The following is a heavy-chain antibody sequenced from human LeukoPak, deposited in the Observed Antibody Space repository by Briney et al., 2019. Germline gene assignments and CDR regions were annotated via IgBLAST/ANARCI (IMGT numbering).Heavy chain of an antibody. V-gene: IGHV5-51*01. Sequence: GESLKISCKGSGYSFTTSWIGWVRPMPGKGLELMAIMYVGDSDTRYSPPFQGQGNISADKSISTAYLQWSSLKASDTAMYYCYSGDGYNRYYWGQGTLVTVSP. D-gene: IGHD5-24*01. CDR2: MYVGDSDT. J-gene: IGHJ4*02. CDR1: GYSFTTSW. CDR3: YSGDGYNRYY.